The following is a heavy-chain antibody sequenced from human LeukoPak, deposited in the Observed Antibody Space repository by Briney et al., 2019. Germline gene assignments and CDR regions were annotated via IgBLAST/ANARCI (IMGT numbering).Heavy chain of an antibody. V-gene: IGHV1-46*01. D-gene: IGHD3-10*01. J-gene: IGHJ5*02. Sequence: ASVKVSCKASGYTFTSYAMNWVRQAPGQGLEWMGIINPSGGSTSYAQKFQGRVTMTRDTSTSTVFMELSSLGSEDTAVYYCARDMVRGVIGNWFDPWGQGTLVTVSS. CDR2: INPSGGST. CDR1: GYTFTSYA. CDR3: ARDMVRGVIGNWFDP.